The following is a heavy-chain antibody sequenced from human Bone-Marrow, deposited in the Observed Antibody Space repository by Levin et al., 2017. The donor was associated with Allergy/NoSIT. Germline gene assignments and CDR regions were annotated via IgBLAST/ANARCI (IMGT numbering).Heavy chain of an antibody. D-gene: IGHD2-2*01. CDR1: GGSIGSSSYY. CDR2: IYYSGTT. Sequence: RSQTLSLTCTVSGGSIGSSSYYWGWIRQSPGKGLEWIASIYYSGTTYYNPSLKSRVTISIDTSMNNFSLKVTSVTATDTAVYYCARRFAASSNWDFDYWGRGTLVTVSS. V-gene: IGHV4-39*02. J-gene: IGHJ4*02. CDR3: ARRFAASSNWDFDY.